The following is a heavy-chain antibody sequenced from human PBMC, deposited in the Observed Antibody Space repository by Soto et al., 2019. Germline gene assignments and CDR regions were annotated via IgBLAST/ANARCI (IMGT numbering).Heavy chain of an antibody. CDR2: ISGSGDST. Sequence: EVQLLESGGGLVQPGGSLRLSCAASGFTFSNYAMNWVRQAPGKGLEWVSVISGSGDSTYYADSVKGRFTISRDNSKNTLYLQMNSLRAEDTAVYYCARRSSSWYFDYWGQGTLVTVSS. D-gene: IGHD6-13*01. CDR3: ARRSSSWYFDY. J-gene: IGHJ4*02. CDR1: GFTFSNYA. V-gene: IGHV3-23*01.